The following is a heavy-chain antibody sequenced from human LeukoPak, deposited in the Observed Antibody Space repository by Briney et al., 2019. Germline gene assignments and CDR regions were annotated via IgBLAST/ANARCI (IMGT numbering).Heavy chain of an antibody. CDR3: AKAASEVVHIAYLDH. Sequence: GGSRRLSCAASGVAFSGYGMHGIRQAPGKVLEWVAMISYDGSNKYYADSVKGRFTISSDNSKTTLALEMHSLTAEDTALYFCAKAASEVVHIAYLDHWGQGTLVTVSS. CDR1: GVAFSGYG. CDR2: ISYDGSNK. V-gene: IGHV3-30*18. D-gene: IGHD2-21*01. J-gene: IGHJ4*02.